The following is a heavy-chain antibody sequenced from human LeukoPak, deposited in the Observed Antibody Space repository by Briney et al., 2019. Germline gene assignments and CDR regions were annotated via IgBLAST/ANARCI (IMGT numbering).Heavy chain of an antibody. J-gene: IGHJ6*03. D-gene: IGHD3-16*02. CDR2: IYYSGST. Sequence: PSETLSLTCTVSGGSISSHYWSWTRQPPGKGLEWIGYIYYSGSTNYNPSLKSRVTISVDTSKNQFSLKLSSVTAADTAVYYCARAMGELSLFYYYYYMDVWGKGTTVTVSS. CDR3: ARAMGELSLFYYYYYMDV. V-gene: IGHV4-59*11. CDR1: GGSISSHY.